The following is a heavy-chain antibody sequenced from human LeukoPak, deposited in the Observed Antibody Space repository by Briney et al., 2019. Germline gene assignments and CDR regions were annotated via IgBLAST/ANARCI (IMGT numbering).Heavy chain of an antibody. CDR2: IYTSGST. V-gene: IGHV4-39*07. CDR1: GGSISSGSYY. Sequence: PSETLSLTCTVSGGSISSGSYYWGWIRQPPGKGLEWIGRIYTSGSTYYNPSLKSRVTISVDTSKNQFSLKLSSVTAADTAVYYCARVAAEPLPYYYYMDVWGKGTTVTVSS. J-gene: IGHJ6*03. CDR3: ARVAAEPLPYYYYMDV.